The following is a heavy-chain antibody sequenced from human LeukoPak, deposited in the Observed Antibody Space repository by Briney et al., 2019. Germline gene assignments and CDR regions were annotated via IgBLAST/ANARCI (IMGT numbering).Heavy chain of an antibody. V-gene: IGHV3-33*01. D-gene: IGHD6-6*01. J-gene: IGHJ4*02. Sequence: QPGGSLRLSCAASGFTFSSYGMHWVRQAPGKGLEWVAVIWYDGSNKYYADSVKGRFTISRDNSKNTLYLQMSSLRAEDTAVYYCARDGEQLDLDYWGQGTLVTVSS. CDR3: ARDGEQLDLDY. CDR2: IWYDGSNK. CDR1: GFTFSSYG.